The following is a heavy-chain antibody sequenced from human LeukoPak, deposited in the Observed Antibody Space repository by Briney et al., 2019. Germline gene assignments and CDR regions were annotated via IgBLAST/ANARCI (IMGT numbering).Heavy chain of an antibody. D-gene: IGHD2-2*01. J-gene: IGHJ6*03. Sequence: ASVKVSCKASGYTFTGYYMHWVRQAPGQGLEWMGWINPNSGGTNYAQKFQGRVTMTRDTSINTAYMELNRLRSDYTAVYYCARGEGCSSTRCYYYYYMDVWGKGTTVTVSS. CDR1: GYTFTGYY. CDR3: ARGEGCSSTRCYYYYYMDV. CDR2: INPNSGGT. V-gene: IGHV1-2*02.